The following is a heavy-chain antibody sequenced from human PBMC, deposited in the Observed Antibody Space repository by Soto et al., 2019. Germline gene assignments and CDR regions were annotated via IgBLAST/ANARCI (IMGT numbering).Heavy chain of an antibody. J-gene: IGHJ4*02. CDR2: VSGRGGGT. D-gene: IGHD2-2*02. CDR3: AKGGFCATNTCYMELGPSFDF. V-gene: IGHV3-23*01. Sequence: INRVRQATRKGLVWVSGVSGRGGGTYYVASVKGRFTISSDNSKNSLYFKMNRLLAADTATYYCAKGGFCATNTCYMELGPSFDFWGQGIQVTVSS.